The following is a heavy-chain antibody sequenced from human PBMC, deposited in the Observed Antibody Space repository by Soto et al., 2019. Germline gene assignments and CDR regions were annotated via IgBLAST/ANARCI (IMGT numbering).Heavy chain of an antibody. V-gene: IGHV2-5*02. Sequence: QITLKESGPTLVKPTQTLTLTCTFSGFSLTSRPVGVGWVRQPPGKALEWLAFIYCDDDKRYSPSLRSTLTVTKDASKNQVVLTLTNMDPVDTATYYCAHRRNYDGSWNEGVFDYWGQGILVTVSS. CDR2: IYCDDDK. CDR1: GFSLTSRPVG. CDR3: AHRRNYDGSWNEGVFDY. J-gene: IGHJ4*02. D-gene: IGHD3-16*01.